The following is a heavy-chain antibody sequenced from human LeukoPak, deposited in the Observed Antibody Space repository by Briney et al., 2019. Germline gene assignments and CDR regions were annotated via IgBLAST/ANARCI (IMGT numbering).Heavy chain of an antibody. CDR2: ISSSSSYI. J-gene: IGHJ4*02. CDR3: AKVSSMKYSDY. CDR1: GFTFSSYS. V-gene: IGHV3-21*04. Sequence: GGSLRLSCAASGFTFSSYSMNWVRQAPGKGLEWVSSISSSSSYIYYADSVKGRFTISRDNSENTLYLQMNSLRAEDTAVYYCAKVSSMKYSDYWGQGTLVTVSS. D-gene: IGHD6-6*01.